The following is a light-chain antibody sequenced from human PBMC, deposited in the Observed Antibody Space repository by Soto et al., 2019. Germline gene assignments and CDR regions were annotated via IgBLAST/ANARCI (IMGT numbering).Light chain of an antibody. CDR2: GAS. Sequence: EIVLTQSPGTLSLSQGERATLSCRASQSVSSSYLAWYQQKPGQAPRLLIYGASSRATGIPDRFSGSWSGTDFTLTISRLEPEDFAVYYCQQYGSSPTWTFGQGTKVDIK. CDR1: QSVSSSY. J-gene: IGKJ1*01. V-gene: IGKV3-20*01. CDR3: QQYGSSPTWT.